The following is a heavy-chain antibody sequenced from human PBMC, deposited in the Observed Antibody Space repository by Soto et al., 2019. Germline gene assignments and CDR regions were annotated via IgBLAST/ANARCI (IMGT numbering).Heavy chain of an antibody. CDR2: ISYDGSNK. CDR1: GFPFSSYA. V-gene: IGHV3-30-3*01. Sequence: PGGSLRLSCAASGFPFSSYAMHWVRQAPGKGLEWVAVISYDGSNKYYADSVKGRFTISRDNSKNTLYLQMNSLRAEDTAVYYCAAYYYYGMDVWGQGTTVTVSS. J-gene: IGHJ6*02. CDR3: AAYYYYGMDV.